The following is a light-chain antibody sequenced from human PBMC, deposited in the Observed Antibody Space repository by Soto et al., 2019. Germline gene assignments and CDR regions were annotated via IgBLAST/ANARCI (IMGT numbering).Light chain of an antibody. CDR3: STWDDGLNGPV. CDR2: INN. V-gene: IGLV1-44*01. CDR1: SSNVGSNS. Sequence: QSVLTQPPSASGTPGQRVTISCSGSSSNVGSNSVNWYQQLPGTAPKLLIFINNQRPSGVPDRFSVSKSGASASLAISGLQSEYEADYYCSTWDDGLNGPVFGGGTKLT. J-gene: IGLJ3*02.